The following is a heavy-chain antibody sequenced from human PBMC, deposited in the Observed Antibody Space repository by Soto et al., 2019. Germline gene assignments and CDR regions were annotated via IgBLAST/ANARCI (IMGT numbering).Heavy chain of an antibody. Sequence: QVHLVQSGAEVKKPGASVKVSCKGSGYAFTTYGITWVRQAPGQGLEWMGWISAHNGNTNYAQKLQGRVTVTRDTSTSTAYMELMSLISDDTAVYYWARGRYGDYWGQGALVTVSS. V-gene: IGHV1-18*01. CDR1: GYAFTTYG. D-gene: IGHD1-1*01. J-gene: IGHJ4*02. CDR2: ISAHNGNT. CDR3: ARGRYGDY.